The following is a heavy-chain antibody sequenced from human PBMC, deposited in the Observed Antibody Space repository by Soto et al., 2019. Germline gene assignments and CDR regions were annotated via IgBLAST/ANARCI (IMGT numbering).Heavy chain of an antibody. CDR2: INPNSGDT. Sequence: ASVKVSCKASGYIFTGYHIHWVRQAPGRGLEWMGWINPNSGDTEYAQNFQGRVTMTRDTSFNLVYMEMSGLMSDDTAVYYCARDARGTRGFDEMDIWGQGTTVTFYS. CDR1: GYIFTGYH. J-gene: IGHJ6*02. D-gene: IGHD3-9*01. V-gene: IGHV1-2*02. CDR3: ARDARGTRGFDEMDI.